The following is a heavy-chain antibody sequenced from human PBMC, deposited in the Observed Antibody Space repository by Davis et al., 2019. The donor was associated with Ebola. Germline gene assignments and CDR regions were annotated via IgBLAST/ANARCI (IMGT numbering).Heavy chain of an antibody. CDR1: GYTFTSYG. CDR3: ARVKGYSSGWRPFDY. J-gene: IGHJ4*02. Sequence: ASVKVSCKASGYTFTSYGISWVRQAPGQGLEWMGWISAYNGNTNYAQKFQGRVTMTRNTSISTAYMELSSLRSEDTAVYYCARVKGYSSGWRPFDYWGQGTQVTVSS. V-gene: IGHV1-18*01. D-gene: IGHD6-19*01. CDR2: ISAYNGNT.